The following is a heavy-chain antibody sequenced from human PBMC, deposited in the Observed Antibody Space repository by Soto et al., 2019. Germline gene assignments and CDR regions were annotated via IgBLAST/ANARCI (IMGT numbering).Heavy chain of an antibody. CDR2: MYYSGST. Sequence: QVQLQESGPGLVKPAETLSLTCTVSGGSISTYYWSWIRQPPGQGLEFIGYMYYSGSTNYNPSLKSRVTTSLDMSKNQFSLKLNSVTAADTAVYFCARRLSNYYGMDVWGQGTTVTVSS. V-gene: IGHV4-59*08. CDR3: ARRLSNYYGMDV. CDR1: GGSISTYY. J-gene: IGHJ6*02. D-gene: IGHD3-16*02.